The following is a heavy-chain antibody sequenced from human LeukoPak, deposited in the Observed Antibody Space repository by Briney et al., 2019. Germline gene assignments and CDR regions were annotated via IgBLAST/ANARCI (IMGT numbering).Heavy chain of an antibody. V-gene: IGHV4-59*08. D-gene: IGHD6-6*01. CDR2: IYYGGST. J-gene: IGHJ5*02. CDR1: GGSISSYY. Sequence: SETLSLTCTVSGGSISSYYWSWIRQPPGKGLEWIGYIYYGGSTNYNPSLKSRVTISVDTSKNQFSLKLSSVTAADTAVYYCARRRIIGSSRWFDPWGQGTLVTVSS. CDR3: ARRRIIGSSRWFDP.